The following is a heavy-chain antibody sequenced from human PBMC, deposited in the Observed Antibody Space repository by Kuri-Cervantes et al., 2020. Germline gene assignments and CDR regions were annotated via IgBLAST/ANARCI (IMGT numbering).Heavy chain of an antibody. J-gene: IGHJ3*02. V-gene: IGHV3-23*01. Sequence: LSLTCAASGFTFSSYAMSWVRQAPGKGLEWVSAISGSGGSTYYADSVKGRFTISRDNSKNTLYLQMNSLRAEDTAVYYCAREGFGYYDSSGYVQNAFDIWGQGTMVTVSS. CDR1: GFTFSSYA. D-gene: IGHD3-22*01. CDR2: ISGSGGST. CDR3: AREGFGYYDSSGYVQNAFDI.